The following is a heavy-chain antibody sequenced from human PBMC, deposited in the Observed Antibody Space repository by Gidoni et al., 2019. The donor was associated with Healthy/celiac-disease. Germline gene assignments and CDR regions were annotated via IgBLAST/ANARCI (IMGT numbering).Heavy chain of an antibody. V-gene: IGHV4-4*07. CDR2: IYTSGST. CDR3: ARDYGDYMWYFDL. Sequence: QVQLQESGPGLVKPSETLSLTCTVSGGSISSYYWRWIRQPAGKGLAWIGRIYTSGSTNYNPSLKSRVTMSVDTSKNQFSLKLSSVTAADTAVYYCARDYGDYMWYFDLWGRGTLVTVSS. D-gene: IGHD4-17*01. J-gene: IGHJ2*01. CDR1: GGSISSYY.